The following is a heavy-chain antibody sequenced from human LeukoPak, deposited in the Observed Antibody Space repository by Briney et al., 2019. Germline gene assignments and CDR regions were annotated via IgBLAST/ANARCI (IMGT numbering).Heavy chain of an antibody. CDR3: ARHSEMDSYEAFDM. D-gene: IGHD5-24*01. V-gene: IGHV4-59*08. CDR2: IVYSGST. CDR1: GGSISSYY. J-gene: IGHJ3*02. Sequence: PSETLSLTCTVSGGSISSYYWSWIRQPPGQGLEWIGFIVYSGSTNYNPSLKSRVTISIDTSNNQLSLKLSSVTAADTAVYYCARHSEMDSYEAFDMWGQGTMVTVSS.